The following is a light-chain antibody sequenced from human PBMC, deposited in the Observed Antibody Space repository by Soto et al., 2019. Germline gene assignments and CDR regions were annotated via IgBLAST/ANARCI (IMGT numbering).Light chain of an antibody. Sequence: VVMTQSPATLSFSPWERTTLSYSAKHVVTSNYLAWYHQQTGQEPRLLIYGGSSSGTGVLDSFSGSGSGTAFTPPISSLEPEDFAVYYCQQYTDWPLTFGQGTKVDIK. J-gene: IGKJ1*01. CDR2: GGS. CDR1: HVVTSNY. V-gene: IGKV3-20*01. CDR3: QQYTDWPLT.